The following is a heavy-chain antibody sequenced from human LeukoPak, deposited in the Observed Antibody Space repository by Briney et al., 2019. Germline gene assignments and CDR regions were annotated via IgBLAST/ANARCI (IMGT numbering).Heavy chain of an antibody. Sequence: GASVKVSCKASGYTFTSYDINWVRQPTGQGLEWVGWMNPNCGNTGCAQKFQGRVTMTRNTSISTAYMELSSLRSEDTAVYYCARLGEGRYCSSTSCYAFEDYYYYYYGMDVWGQGTTTTVSS. J-gene: IGHJ6*02. CDR2: MNPNCGNT. CDR1: GYTFTSYD. D-gene: IGHD2-2*01. V-gene: IGHV1-8*01. CDR3: ARLGEGRYCSSTSCYAFEDYYYYYYGMDV.